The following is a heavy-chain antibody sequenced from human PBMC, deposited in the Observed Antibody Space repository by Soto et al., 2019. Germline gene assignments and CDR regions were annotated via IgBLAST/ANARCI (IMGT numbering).Heavy chain of an antibody. CDR2: ISGSGGST. V-gene: IGHV3-23*01. D-gene: IGHD3-10*01. CDR3: AKSAMVRGVIILPSAFDI. CDR1: GFTFSSYA. J-gene: IGHJ3*02. Sequence: LRLSCAASGFTFSSYAMSWVRQAPGKGLEWVSAISGSGGSTYYAGSVKGRFTISRDNSKNTLYLQMNSLRAEDTAVYYCAKSAMVRGVIILPSAFDIWGQGTMVTVSS.